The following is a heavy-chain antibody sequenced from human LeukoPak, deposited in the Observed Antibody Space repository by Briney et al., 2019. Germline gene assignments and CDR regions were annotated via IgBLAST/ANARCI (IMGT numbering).Heavy chain of an antibody. CDR1: GFTVSSNY. J-gene: IGHJ4*02. CDR3: ASSVVVPAALDY. V-gene: IGHV3-53*01. CDR2: IYSGGST. Sequence: GGSLSLSCAASGFTVSSNYMSWVRQAPGKGLEWVSVIYSGGSTYYADSMKGRFTISRDNSKNTLYLQMNSLRAEDTAVYYCASSVVVPAALDYWGQGTLVTVSS. D-gene: IGHD2-2*01.